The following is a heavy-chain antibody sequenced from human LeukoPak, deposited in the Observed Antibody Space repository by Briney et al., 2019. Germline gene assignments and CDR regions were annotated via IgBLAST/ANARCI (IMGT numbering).Heavy chain of an antibody. CDR1: GYSISSGYY. CDR3: ARQSGYSSGWPFDY. D-gene: IGHD6-19*01. J-gene: IGHJ4*02. CDR2: IYHSGST. Sequence: SETLSLTCAVSGYSISSGYYGGWIRQPPGKGLERIGSIYHSGSTYYNPPFKSRVTISVDTSKNQFSLKLSSVTAADTAVYYCARQSGYSSGWPFDYWGQGTLVTVSS. V-gene: IGHV4-38-2*01.